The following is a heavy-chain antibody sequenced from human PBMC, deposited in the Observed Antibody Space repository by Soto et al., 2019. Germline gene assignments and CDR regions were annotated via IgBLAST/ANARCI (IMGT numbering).Heavy chain of an antibody. CDR3: AREGAGVAGRGGAFDI. D-gene: IGHD6-19*01. CDR1: GFTFSSYA. Sequence: GGSLRLSCAASGFTFSSYAMHWVRQAPGKGLEWVAVISYDGSNKYYADSVKGRFTISRDNSKNTLYLQMNSLRAEDTAVYYCAREGAGVAGRGGAFDIWGQGTMVTVSS. V-gene: IGHV3-30*04. J-gene: IGHJ3*02. CDR2: ISYDGSNK.